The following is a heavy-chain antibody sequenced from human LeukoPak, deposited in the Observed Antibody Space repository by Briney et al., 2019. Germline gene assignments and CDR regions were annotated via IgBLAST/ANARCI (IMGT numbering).Heavy chain of an antibody. V-gene: IGHV3-11*04. CDR1: GLTFSDDY. CDR2: ISSAGTTK. Sequence: GGSLRLSCAGSGLTFSDDYMSWIRQAPGKGLEWLSYISSAGTTKFYADSLEGRFTISKDNAKNILYLQLNSLRVEDTAVYYCVRHLAVVTPGDWGQGTLVTVSS. D-gene: IGHD4-23*01. J-gene: IGHJ4*02. CDR3: VRHLAVVTPGD.